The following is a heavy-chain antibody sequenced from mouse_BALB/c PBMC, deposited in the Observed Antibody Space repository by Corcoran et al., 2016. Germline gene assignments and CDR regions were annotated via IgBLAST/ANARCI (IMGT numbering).Heavy chain of an antibody. D-gene: IGHD3-3*01. J-gene: IGHJ2*01. Sequence: DVQLQESGPGLVKPSQSLSLTYSVTGYSITSGYYWNWIRQFPGNKLEWMGYISYDGSNNYNPSLKNRISITRDTSKNQFFLKLNSVTTEDTATYDCARRWDRNYFDYWGQGTTLTVSS. V-gene: IGHV3-6*02. CDR1: GYSITSGYY. CDR2: ISYDGSN. CDR3: ARRWDRNYFDY.